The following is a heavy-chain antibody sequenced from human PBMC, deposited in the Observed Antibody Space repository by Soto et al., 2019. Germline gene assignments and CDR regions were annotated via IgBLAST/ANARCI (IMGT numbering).Heavy chain of an antibody. D-gene: IGHD3-10*01. Sequence: SETLSLTCTVSGDSIGGVGYWSWIRQFPGRGLEWIGCISSSGSTYYNPTLNNRISLSLDTSQNQFSLKLLSVTAADTAIYYCARSGVSGIVIPSHWFDPWGQGTLVTVS. CDR3: ARSGVSGIVIPSHWFDP. V-gene: IGHV4-31*03. CDR2: ISSSGST. J-gene: IGHJ5*02. CDR1: GDSIGGVGY.